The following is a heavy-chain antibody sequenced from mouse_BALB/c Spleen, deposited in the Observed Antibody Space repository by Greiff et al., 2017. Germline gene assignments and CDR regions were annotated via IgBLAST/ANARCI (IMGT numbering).Heavy chain of an antibody. CDR1: GFTFSSYT. J-gene: IGHJ4*01. CDR2: ISNGGGST. V-gene: IGHV5-12-2*01. Sequence: DVKLVESGGGLVQPGGSLKLSCAASGFTFSSYTMSWVRQTPEKRLEWVAYISNGGGSTYYPDTVKGRFTISRDNAKNTLYLQMSSLKSEDTAMYYCARRGITTAPYYYAMDYWGQGTSVTVSS. D-gene: IGHD1-2*01. CDR3: ARRGITTAPYYYAMDY.